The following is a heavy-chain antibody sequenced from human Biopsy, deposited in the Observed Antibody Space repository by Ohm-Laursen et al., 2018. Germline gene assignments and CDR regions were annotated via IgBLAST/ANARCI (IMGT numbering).Heavy chain of an antibody. CDR2: IFYDGSNT. Sequence: SLRLSCAASGFTFTNYGMHWVRQAPGKGLEWVAVIFYDGSNTYYADSVKGRFTISRDNSRDTLYLQMSSLRAEDTAVYYCATIAGWGSSPDLRPYWGQGTLVTVSS. V-gene: IGHV3-30*03. CDR3: ATIAGWGSSPDLRPY. J-gene: IGHJ4*02. D-gene: IGHD3-3*01. CDR1: GFTFTNYG.